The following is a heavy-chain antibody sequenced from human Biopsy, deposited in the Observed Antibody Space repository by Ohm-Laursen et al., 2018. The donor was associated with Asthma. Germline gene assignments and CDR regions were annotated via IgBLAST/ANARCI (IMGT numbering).Heavy chain of an antibody. D-gene: IGHD4-17*01. J-gene: IGHJ6*02. CDR1: RFTYE. Sequence: SLRLSCAASRFTYETHWVRQAPGKGLEWVAVISYDGSSIYYADSVRGRFTISRDNSKNTLSLQMNSLTAEDTAVYYCAKDPRIYGDNVAGMDVWGQGTAVNVSS. CDR2: ISYDGSSI. V-gene: IGHV3-30*04. CDR3: AKDPRIYGDNVAGMDV.